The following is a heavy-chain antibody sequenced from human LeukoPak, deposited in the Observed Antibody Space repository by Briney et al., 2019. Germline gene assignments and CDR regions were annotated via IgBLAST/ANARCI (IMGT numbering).Heavy chain of an antibody. V-gene: IGHV3-30*04. CDR1: GFTFSNYA. CDR3: ARDSSSGYENWFDP. Sequence: GGSLRLSCAASGFTFSNYAMHWVRQAPGKGLEWVTVISYDGSYKYYADSVKGRFTISRDNSKNTLYLQMNSLRAEDTAVYYCARDSSSGYENWFDPWGQGTLVTVSS. J-gene: IGHJ5*02. CDR2: ISYDGSYK. D-gene: IGHD3-22*01.